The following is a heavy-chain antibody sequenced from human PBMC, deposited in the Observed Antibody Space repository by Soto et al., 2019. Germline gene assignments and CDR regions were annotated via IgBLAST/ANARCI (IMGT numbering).Heavy chain of an antibody. CDR1: GFTFSRYG. J-gene: IGHJ4*02. CDR2: ISYDGSNT. D-gene: IGHD1-26*01. Sequence: QVQLVESGGGVVQPGRSLRLSCAVSGFTFSRYGMHWVRQAPGKGLEWVAGISYDGSNTYYVDSAKGRFTVSRDNSKITLYLQMTSLREEDTAVYYCGKEQWEFHGGLDYWGQGTLVTVSS. CDR3: GKEQWEFHGGLDY. V-gene: IGHV3-30*18.